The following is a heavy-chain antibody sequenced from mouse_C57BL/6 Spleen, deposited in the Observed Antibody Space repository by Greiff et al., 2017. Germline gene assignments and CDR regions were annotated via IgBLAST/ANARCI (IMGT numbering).Heavy chain of an antibody. V-gene: IGHV1-54*01. CDR1: GYAFTNYL. CDR2: INPGSGGT. J-gene: IGHJ4*01. CDR3: ARRGYYGNYEGVDY. Sequence: QVQLQQSGAELVRPGTSVKVSCKASGYAFTNYLIEWVKQRPGQGLEWIGVINPGSGGTNYNEKFKGKATLTADKSSSTAYMQLSSLTSEDSAVYFCARRGYYGNYEGVDYWGQGTSVTVSA. D-gene: IGHD2-1*01.